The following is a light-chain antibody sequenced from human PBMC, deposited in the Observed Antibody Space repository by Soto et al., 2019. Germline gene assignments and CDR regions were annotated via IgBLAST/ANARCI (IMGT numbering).Light chain of an antibody. J-gene: IGKJ5*01. Sequence: EIVLTQSPGTLSLSPGERATLSCRASRSVSTYLAWYQQKPGQAPRLLIYDASNRATGIPARFSGSGSATDFTLTISSLEPEDFAVYYCQQRSSWITFGQGTRLEIK. CDR1: RSVSTY. CDR2: DAS. CDR3: QQRSSWIT. V-gene: IGKV3-11*01.